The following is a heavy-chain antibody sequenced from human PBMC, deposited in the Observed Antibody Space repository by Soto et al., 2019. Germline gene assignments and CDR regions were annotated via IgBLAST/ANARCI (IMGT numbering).Heavy chain of an antibody. Sequence: EVQLVESGGGLVQPGGSLRLSCAASGFTFSAYSMNWVRQAPGKGLEWVSYISSSSSTMYYADSVKGRFTISTDNAKNXRXLQMNSLRAEDTAVYYCAREAGYDTVTGRWAYGMDVWGQGTTVSVSS. V-gene: IGHV3-48*01. J-gene: IGHJ6*02. CDR1: GFTFSAYS. D-gene: IGHD3-9*01. CDR3: AREAGYDTVTGRWAYGMDV. CDR2: ISSSSSTM.